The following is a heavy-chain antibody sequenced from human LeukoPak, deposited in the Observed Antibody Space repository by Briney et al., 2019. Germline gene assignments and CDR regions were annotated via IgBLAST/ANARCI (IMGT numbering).Heavy chain of an antibody. CDR1: GFTLSSNP. V-gene: IGHV3-30-3*01. J-gene: IGHJ5*02. CDR2: ISPDGNGI. CDR3: ARELGSSGYAGWFDP. Sequence: SGRSLRLSCAASGFTLSSNPMHWVRQAPGKGLEWVAVISPDGNGIRYADSVKGRFTISRDDSKNMLYLQMNSLRDEDTALYYCARELGSSGYAGWFDPWGQGTLVTISS. D-gene: IGHD3-22*01.